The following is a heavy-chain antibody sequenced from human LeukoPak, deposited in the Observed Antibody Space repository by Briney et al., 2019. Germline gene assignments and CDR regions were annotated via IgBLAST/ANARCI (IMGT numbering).Heavy chain of an antibody. CDR3: ARMWSTATSGWNWFDP. V-gene: IGHV3-30*02. D-gene: IGHD6-13*01. Sequence: GGSLRLSCAASGFTFSSYGMHWVRQAPGKGLEWVAFIRYDGSNKYYADSVKGRFTISRDNSKNTLYLQMNSLRAEDTAVYYCARMWSTATSGWNWFDPWGQGTLVTVS. CDR2: IRYDGSNK. CDR1: GFTFSSYG. J-gene: IGHJ5*02.